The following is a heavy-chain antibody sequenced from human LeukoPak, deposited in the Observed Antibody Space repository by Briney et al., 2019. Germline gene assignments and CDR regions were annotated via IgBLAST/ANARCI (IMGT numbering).Heavy chain of an antibody. CDR3: ARHPTTMIVVDWFDP. Sequence: GSLRLSCAASGFTFSDYYMSWIRQPPGKGLEWIGEINHSGSTNYNPSLKSRVTISVDTSKNQFSLKLSSVTAADTAVYYCARHPTTMIVVDWFDPWGQGTLVTVSS. D-gene: IGHD3-22*01. J-gene: IGHJ5*02. CDR2: INHSGST. CDR1: GFTFSDYY. V-gene: IGHV4-34*01.